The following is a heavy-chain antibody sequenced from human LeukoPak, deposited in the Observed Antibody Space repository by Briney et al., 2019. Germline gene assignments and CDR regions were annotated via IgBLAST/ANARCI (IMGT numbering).Heavy chain of an antibody. CDR2: ISAYNGNT. CDR1: GYTFTSYG. V-gene: IGHV1-18*01. Sequence: ASVKLSCKASGYTFTSYGISWVRQAPRQGLEWMGWISAYNGNTNYAQKLQGRVTMTTDTSTSTAYMELRSLRSDDTAVYYCARGTNYYDSSGYYYCDYWGQGTLVTVSS. CDR3: ARGTNYYDSSGYYYCDY. J-gene: IGHJ4*02. D-gene: IGHD3-22*01.